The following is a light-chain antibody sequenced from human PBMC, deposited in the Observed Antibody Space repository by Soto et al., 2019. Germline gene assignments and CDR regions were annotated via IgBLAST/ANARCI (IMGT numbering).Light chain of an antibody. V-gene: IGKV3-20*01. CDR3: QQYGNSPPT. J-gene: IGKJ2*01. CDR2: GAS. CDR1: QSVSASY. Sequence: EIVLTQSPGTLSLSPGERATLSCRASQSVSASYLAWYQQKPGQAPRLLIYGASTRATGIPDRFSGSGSGTDFTLTISRLEPEDFALYYCQQYGNSPPTFGQGTKLEIK.